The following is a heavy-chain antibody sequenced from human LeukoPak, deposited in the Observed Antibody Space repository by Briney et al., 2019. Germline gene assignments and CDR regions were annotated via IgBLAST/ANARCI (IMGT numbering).Heavy chain of an antibody. CDR2: IFPSGGEI. CDR3: AKEGSSWSTFDY. CDR1: GFTFSTFA. J-gene: IGHJ4*02. Sequence: GGTLRLSCAASGFTFSTFAMIWVRQPPGKGLEWVSSIFPSGGEIHYADSVRGRFTISRDNSKSTLSLQMNSLRAEDMALYYCAKEGSSWSTFDYWGQGTLVTVSS. V-gene: IGHV3-23*01. D-gene: IGHD6-13*01.